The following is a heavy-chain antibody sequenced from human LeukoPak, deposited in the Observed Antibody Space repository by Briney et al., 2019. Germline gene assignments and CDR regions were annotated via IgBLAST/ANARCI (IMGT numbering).Heavy chain of an antibody. CDR2: MNPKSGSA. J-gene: IGHJ5*02. CDR1: GFPFINYD. CDR3: ARNLDLSGYYMWFDP. D-gene: IGHD3-3*01. V-gene: IGHV1-8*01. Sequence: GASVKVSCKASGFPFINYDINWMRQATGQGLEWMGWMNPKSGSAGYAQKFQGRLTMTSNTSISKAYMDLSSLRSEHTAIYYCARNLDLSGYYMWFDPWGQGTLVTVSS.